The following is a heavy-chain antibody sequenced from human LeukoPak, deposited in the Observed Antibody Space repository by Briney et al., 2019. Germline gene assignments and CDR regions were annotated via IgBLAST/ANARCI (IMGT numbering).Heavy chain of an antibody. J-gene: IGHJ4*02. CDR3: AKRVTVTTKYFDS. CDR1: GFIFSAYA. V-gene: IGHV3-23*01. Sequence: PGGSLRLSCAASGFIFSAYAMSWVRQAPGQGLEWISVIGTGGETHYADSVRGRFTISRSNFKNTLYLQMSSLRAEDTAVYYCAKRVTVTTKYFDSWGQGTLVTVSS. CDR2: IGTGGET. D-gene: IGHD4-17*01.